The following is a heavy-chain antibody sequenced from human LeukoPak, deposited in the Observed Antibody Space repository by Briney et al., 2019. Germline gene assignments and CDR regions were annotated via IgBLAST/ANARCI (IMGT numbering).Heavy chain of an antibody. D-gene: IGHD3-22*01. CDR2: IYYSGST. CDR1: GGSISSYY. J-gene: IGHJ4*02. Sequence: SETLSLTCTVSGGSISSYYWGWSRQPPGKGLEWIGHIYYSGSTNYNPSLKSRVTISVDTSKNQFSLKLSSVTAADTAVYYCARYHYDSSGYPYYFDYWGQGTLVTVSS. CDR3: ARYHYDSSGYPYYFDY. V-gene: IGHV4-59*08.